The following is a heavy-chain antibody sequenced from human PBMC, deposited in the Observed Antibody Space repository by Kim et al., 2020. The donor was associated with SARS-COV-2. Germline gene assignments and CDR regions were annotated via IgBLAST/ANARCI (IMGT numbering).Heavy chain of an antibody. Sequence: ASVKVSCKASGYTFTGYYMHWVRQAPGQGLEWMGRINPNSGGTNYAQKFQGRVTMTRDTSISTAYMELSRLRSDDTAVYYCARGGGRNSMVRGVSSWWYFDLWAVAPWSLSPQ. CDR1: GYTFTGYY. V-gene: IGHV1-2*06. CDR3: ARGGGRNSMVRGVSSWWYFDL. CDR2: INPNSGGT. D-gene: IGHD3-10*01. J-gene: IGHJ2*01.